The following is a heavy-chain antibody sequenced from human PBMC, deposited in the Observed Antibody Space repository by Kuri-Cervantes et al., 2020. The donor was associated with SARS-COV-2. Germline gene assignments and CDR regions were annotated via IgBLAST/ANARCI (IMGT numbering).Heavy chain of an antibody. CDR2: IYYSGST. CDR3: ARVLFFGVDEGGWFDP. J-gene: IGHJ5*02. V-gene: IGHV4-59*01. CDR1: GGSISSYY. Sequence: SETLSLTCTVSGGSISSYYWSWIRQPPGKGLEWIGYIYYSGSTNYNPSLKSRVTISVDTSKNQFSLKLSSVTAADTAVYYCARVLFFGVDEGGWFDPWGQGTLVTVSS. D-gene: IGHD3-3*01.